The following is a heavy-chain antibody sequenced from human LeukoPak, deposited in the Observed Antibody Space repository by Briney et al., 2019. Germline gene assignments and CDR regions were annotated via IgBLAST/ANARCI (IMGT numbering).Heavy chain of an antibody. Sequence: GGSLRLSCAASGFTFSGYGMHWVRQAPGKGLEWVAVIWYDGSNKYYADSVKGRFTISRDNSKNTLYLQMNSLRAEDTAVYYCARAHLYGGNRRDAFDIWGQGTMVTVSS. CDR1: GFTFSGYG. J-gene: IGHJ3*02. CDR3: ARAHLYGGNRRDAFDI. D-gene: IGHD4-23*01. CDR2: IWYDGSNK. V-gene: IGHV3-33*01.